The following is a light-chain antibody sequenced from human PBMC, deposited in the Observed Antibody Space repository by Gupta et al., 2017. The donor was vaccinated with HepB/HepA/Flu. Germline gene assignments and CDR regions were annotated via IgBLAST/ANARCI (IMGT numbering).Light chain of an antibody. CDR1: SSDVGGYNY. CDR2: DVD. Sequence: QSALTQPRSVSGSPGQSVTIPCTGTSSDVGGYNYVSWYQQHPGKAPKLIIFDVDKRPSGVPNRFSGSKSGNTASLTISGLQAEDDTDYYCCSYAGSYTLVFGGGTKVAVL. CDR3: CSYAGSYTLV. J-gene: IGLJ3*02. V-gene: IGLV2-11*01.